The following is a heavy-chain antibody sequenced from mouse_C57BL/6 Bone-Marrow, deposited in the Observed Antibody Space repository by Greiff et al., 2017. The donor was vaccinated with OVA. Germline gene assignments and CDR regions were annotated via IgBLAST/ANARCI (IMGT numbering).Heavy chain of an antibody. D-gene: IGHD1-1*01. CDR2: IYPRSGNT. J-gene: IGHJ2*01. Sequence: VQLQQSGAELARPGASVKLSCKASGYTFTSYGISWVKQRTGQGLEWIGEIYPRSGNTYYNEKFKGKATLTVDKSSSTAYMQLSSLTSEDSAVYYCARGTTVKYFDYWGQGTTLTVSS. CDR1: GYTFTSYG. CDR3: ARGTTVKYFDY. V-gene: IGHV1-81*01.